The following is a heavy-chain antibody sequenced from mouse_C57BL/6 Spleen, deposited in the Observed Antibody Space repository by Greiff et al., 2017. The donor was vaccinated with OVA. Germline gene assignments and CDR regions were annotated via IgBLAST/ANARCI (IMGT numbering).Heavy chain of an antibody. CDR1: GYTFTSYW. V-gene: IGHV1-55*01. D-gene: IGHD1-1*01. CDR3: AREVTTVVATGFDY. J-gene: IGHJ2*01. CDR2: IYPGSGCT. Sequence: QVQLQQPGAELVKPGASVKMSCKASGYTFTSYWITWVKQRPGQGLEWIGDIYPGSGCTNYNEKFKSKATLTVDTSSSTAYMQLSSLTSEDSAVYYCAREVTTVVATGFDYWGQGTTLTVSS.